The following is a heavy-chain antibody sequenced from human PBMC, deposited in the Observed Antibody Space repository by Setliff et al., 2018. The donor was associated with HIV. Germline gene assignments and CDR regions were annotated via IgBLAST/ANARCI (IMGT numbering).Heavy chain of an antibody. J-gene: IGHJ3*02. CDR3: ATASGYDLFMGAFDI. V-gene: IGHV4-34*01. CDR2: INQSGGI. D-gene: IGHD5-12*01. CDR1: GGSFSGYY. Sequence: PSETLSLTCAVSGGSFSGYYWSWIRQPPGKGLEWIGEINQSGGINYNPSLKSRVTISIDTFKNQFYMKLYSVTAADTAVYYCATASGYDLFMGAFDIWGQGTMVTVSS.